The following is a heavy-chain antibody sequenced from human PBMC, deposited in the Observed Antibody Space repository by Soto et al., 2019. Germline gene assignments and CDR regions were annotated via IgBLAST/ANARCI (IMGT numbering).Heavy chain of an antibody. CDR3: TKAALAYCGCDCYARPGGYYGMDV. CDR2: ISGSGGST. Sequence: GGSLRLSCAASGFTFSSYAMSWVRQAPGKGLEWVSAISGSGGSTYYADSGKGRFTISRDNSKNTLYLQMNSLRAEDTAVYYCTKAALAYCGCDCYARPGGYYGMDVWGQGTTVTVSS. V-gene: IGHV3-23*01. J-gene: IGHJ6*02. CDR1: GFTFSSYA. D-gene: IGHD2-21*02.